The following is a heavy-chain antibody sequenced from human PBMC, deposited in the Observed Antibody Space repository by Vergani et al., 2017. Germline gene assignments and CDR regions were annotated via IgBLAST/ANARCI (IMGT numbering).Heavy chain of an antibody. V-gene: IGHV4-59*01. Sequence: QVQLQESGPGLVKPSETLSLTCTVSGGSISSYYWSWIRQPPGKGLEWIGYIYYSGSTNYNPSLKSRVTISVDTSKNQFSLKLSSVTAADTGLYFCASRRPRLNLGSKSNAGTFDSWGQGTLVTVSS. J-gene: IGHJ4*02. CDR3: ASRRPRLNLGSKSNAGTFDS. CDR1: GGSISSYY. CDR2: IYYSGST. D-gene: IGHD3-10*01.